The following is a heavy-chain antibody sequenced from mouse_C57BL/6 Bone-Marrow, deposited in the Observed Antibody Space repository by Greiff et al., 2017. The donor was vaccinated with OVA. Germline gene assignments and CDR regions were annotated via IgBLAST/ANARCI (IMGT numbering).Heavy chain of an antibody. D-gene: IGHD1-1*01. CDR3: ARRGYYYGSRGAMDY. CDR2: IYPRSGNT. J-gene: IGHJ4*01. Sequence: VQLVESGAELARPGASVKLSCKASGYTFTRYGISWVKQRTGQGLEWIGEIYPRSGNTYYNEKFKGKATLTADKSSSTAYMELRSLTSEDSAVYFCARRGYYYGSRGAMDYWGQGTSVTVSS. CDR1: GYTFTRYG. V-gene: IGHV1-81*01.